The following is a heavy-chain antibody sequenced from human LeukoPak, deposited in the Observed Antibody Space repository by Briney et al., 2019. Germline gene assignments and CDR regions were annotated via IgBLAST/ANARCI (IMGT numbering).Heavy chain of an antibody. V-gene: IGHV3-30-3*02. CDR3: AKRSRRLTLVRGVPREDV. CDR1: GFTFSSYA. Sequence: GGSLGLSCAASGFTFSSYAMHWVRQAPGKGLEWVAVISYDGSNKYYADSVKGRFTISRDNSKNTLYLQMNSLRAEDTAVYYCAKRSRRLTLVRGVPREDVWGQGTTVTVSS. CDR2: ISYDGSNK. J-gene: IGHJ6*02. D-gene: IGHD3-10*01.